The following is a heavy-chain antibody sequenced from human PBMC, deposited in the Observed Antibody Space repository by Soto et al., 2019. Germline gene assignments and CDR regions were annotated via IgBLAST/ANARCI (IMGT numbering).Heavy chain of an antibody. CDR2: INAGNGNT. CDR3: ARGFHGGCRGGSCYWWYPYYFDY. J-gene: IGHJ4*02. Sequence: ASVKVSCKASGYTFTSYAMLWVRQAPGQRLEWMGWINAGNGNTKYSQKFQGRVTITRDTAASTAYMELSSLRSEDTAVYYCARGFHGGCRGGSCYWWYPYYFDYWGQGTLVTVSS. V-gene: IGHV1-3*01. D-gene: IGHD2-15*01. CDR1: GYTFTSYA.